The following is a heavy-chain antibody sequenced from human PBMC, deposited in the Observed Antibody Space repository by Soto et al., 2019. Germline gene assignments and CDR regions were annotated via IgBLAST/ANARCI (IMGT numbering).Heavy chain of an antibody. J-gene: IGHJ4*02. Sequence: QVQLVESGGGVVQPGRSLRLSCAASGFTFSSYGMHWVRQAPGKGLEWVAVISYDGSNKYYADSVKGRFTISRDNSKNTLYLQMNSLRAEDTAGYYCAKDRSSGWLDYWGQGTLVTVSS. D-gene: IGHD6-19*01. CDR2: ISYDGSNK. CDR1: GFTFSSYG. CDR3: AKDRSSGWLDY. V-gene: IGHV3-30*18.